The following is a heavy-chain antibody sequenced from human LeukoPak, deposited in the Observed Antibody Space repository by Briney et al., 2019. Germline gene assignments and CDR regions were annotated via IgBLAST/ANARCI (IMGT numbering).Heavy chain of an antibody. CDR1: GGSISSYY. CDR3: ARVGNPDEWIQLWWGAFDI. D-gene: IGHD5-18*01. Sequence: SETLSLTCTVAGGSISSYYWSWIRQPPGKELEWIGYIFYSGSTNYNPSLKSRVTISVDTSKNQFSLKLSSVTAADTAVYYCARVGNPDEWIQLWWGAFDIWGQGTMVTVSS. J-gene: IGHJ3*02. CDR2: IFYSGST. V-gene: IGHV4-59*01.